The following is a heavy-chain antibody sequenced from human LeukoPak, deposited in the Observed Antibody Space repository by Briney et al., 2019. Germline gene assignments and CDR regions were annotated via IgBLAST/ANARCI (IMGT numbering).Heavy chain of an antibody. J-gene: IGHJ4*02. Sequence: GGSLRLSCVVSGLTFSTYCMHWVRQGPGKGLVWVSRIDSGGSNTLYADSVRGRFTISRDNAKNTLYLQMNSLRVEDTAMYYCARVGREYSSSSPPDYWGQGTLVTVSS. D-gene: IGHD6-6*01. V-gene: IGHV3-74*01. CDR2: IDSGGSNT. CDR1: GLTFSTYC. CDR3: ARVGREYSSSSPPDY.